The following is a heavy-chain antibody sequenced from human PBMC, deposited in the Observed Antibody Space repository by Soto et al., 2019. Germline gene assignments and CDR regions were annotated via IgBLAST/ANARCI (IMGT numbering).Heavy chain of an antibody. CDR1: GYTFTYYA. CDR2: ISTGNGNT. V-gene: IGHV1-3*04. Sequence: ASVKVSCKASGYTFTYYAIYWVRQAPGQRLEWMGWISTGNGNTKYSQKFQGRVTITRDTSASTAYIELSSLSSDDTAVYYCARDPPRDLSLLASEYYYMYVRGQRTTVT. D-gene: IGHD2-15*01. CDR3: ARDPPRDLSLLASEYYYMYV. J-gene: IGHJ6*03.